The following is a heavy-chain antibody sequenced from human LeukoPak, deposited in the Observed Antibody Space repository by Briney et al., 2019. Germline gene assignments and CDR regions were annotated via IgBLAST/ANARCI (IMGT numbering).Heavy chain of an antibody. D-gene: IGHD6-13*01. V-gene: IGHV3-7*01. CDR2: INQNGGEN. CDR3: ARDGTAPGLYFDL. Sequence: GGSLRLXCAVSGFTFSDYWMNWVRQAPGKGLEWVASINQNGGENYYVDSVKGRFTISRDNPRNSLYLQMSSLRAEDTAVYYCARDGTAPGLYFDLWGQGTLVTVSS. CDR1: GFTFSDYW. J-gene: IGHJ4*01.